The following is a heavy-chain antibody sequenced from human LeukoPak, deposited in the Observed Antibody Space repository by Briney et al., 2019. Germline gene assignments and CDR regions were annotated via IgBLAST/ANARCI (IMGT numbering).Heavy chain of an antibody. Sequence: SETLSLTCTVSGYSISSGYYWGWIRQPPGKGLEWIGSIEHSGSTFFNPSLKSRVTISVDTSKNQFSLKLSSVTAADSAVYYCARIVSSSHDCWGQGTLVTVSS. CDR1: GYSISSGYY. J-gene: IGHJ4*02. D-gene: IGHD2-2*01. CDR2: IEHSGST. V-gene: IGHV4-38-2*02. CDR3: ARIVSSSHDC.